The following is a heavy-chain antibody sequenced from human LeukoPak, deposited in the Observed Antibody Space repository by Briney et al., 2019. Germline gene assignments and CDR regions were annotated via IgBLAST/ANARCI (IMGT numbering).Heavy chain of an antibody. CDR3: AKDPRRDYYYGSGSFDY. J-gene: IGHJ4*02. CDR1: GFIFRSYA. Sequence: GGSLRLSCAASGFIFRSYAMSWVRQAPGKGLEWVSSISGSGGSTYYADSVKGRFTISRDNSKNKVFMQMNSLRTEDTAVYYCAKDPRRDYYYGSGSFDYWGQGTLVTVSS. V-gene: IGHV3-23*01. CDR2: ISGSGGST. D-gene: IGHD3-10*01.